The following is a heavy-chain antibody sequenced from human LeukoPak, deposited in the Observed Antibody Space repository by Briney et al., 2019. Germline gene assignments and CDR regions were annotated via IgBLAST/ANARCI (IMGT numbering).Heavy chain of an antibody. CDR1: GFTFNSYA. D-gene: IGHD2-15*01. J-gene: IGHJ4*02. CDR2: ISSEGTLK. CDR3: ARAVVAASTPSDY. V-gene: IGHV3-30-3*01. Sequence: GGSLRLSCVGSGFTFNSYAFHWVRQAPGKGLEWVAVISSEGTLKYYADSVKGRFTISRDKSKKTLSLQMNSLKTEDTAVYYCARAVVAASTPSDYWGQGTLVTVSS.